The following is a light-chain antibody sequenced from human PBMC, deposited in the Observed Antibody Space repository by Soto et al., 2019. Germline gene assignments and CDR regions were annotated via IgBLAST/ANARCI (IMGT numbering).Light chain of an antibody. CDR1: QAIRND. V-gene: IGKV1-17*01. J-gene: IGKJ1*01. CDR3: LQHNSYPRT. Sequence: DIQMTQSPSSLSASVGDRVVITCRASQAIRNDLGWYQQKPGEAPKRLIYAASSLSRGVPSRFSGGGSGTNFILTINSLQPEDFATYYCLQHNSYPRTFGQGTKVEMK. CDR2: AAS.